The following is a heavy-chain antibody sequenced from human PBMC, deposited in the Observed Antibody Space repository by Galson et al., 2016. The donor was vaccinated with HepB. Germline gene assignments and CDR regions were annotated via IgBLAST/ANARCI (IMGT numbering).Heavy chain of an antibody. V-gene: IGHV1-2*02. D-gene: IGHD2-15*01. Sequence: SVKVSCKASGYTFTGYYMHWVRQAPGQGLEWTGWINPNSGGTNYAQNFQGRVTMTRDTSISTAYMELSRLRSDDTAVCYCAVVVYANWFDPWGQGTLVTVSS. CDR2: INPNSGGT. CDR3: AVVVYANWFDP. CDR1: GYTFTGYY. J-gene: IGHJ5*02.